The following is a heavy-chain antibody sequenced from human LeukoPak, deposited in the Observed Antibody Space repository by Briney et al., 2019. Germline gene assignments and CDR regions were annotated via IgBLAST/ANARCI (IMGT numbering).Heavy chain of an antibody. D-gene: IGHD4-11*01. CDR1: GGSISSSY. CDR2: IYYSGST. CDR3: ARQGPLTTAVTTRTNPFDY. J-gene: IGHJ4*02. Sequence: PSETLSRTCTVSGGSISSSYWSWIRQPPGKGLEWIGYIYYSGSTSYNPSLKSRVTISVDTSKNQFSLKLNSVTAADTAVYYCARQGPLTTAVTTRTNPFDYWGQGTLVTVSS. V-gene: IGHV4-59*08.